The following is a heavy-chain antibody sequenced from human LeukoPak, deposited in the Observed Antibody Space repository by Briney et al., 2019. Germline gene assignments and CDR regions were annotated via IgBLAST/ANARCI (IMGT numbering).Heavy chain of an antibody. Sequence: KPGGSLRLSCAASGFTFSSYSMNWVRQAPGKGLEWVSSISSSSSYIYYADSVKGRFTISRDNAKNSLYLQMNSLRAEDTAVYYCARVGRYCSSTSCPWLYFQHWGQGTLVAVSS. V-gene: IGHV3-21*01. CDR2: ISSSSSYI. CDR1: GFTFSSYS. D-gene: IGHD2-2*01. J-gene: IGHJ1*01. CDR3: ARVGRYCSSTSCPWLYFQH.